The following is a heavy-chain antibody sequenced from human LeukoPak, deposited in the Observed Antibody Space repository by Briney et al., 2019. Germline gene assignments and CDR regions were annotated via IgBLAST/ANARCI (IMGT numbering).Heavy chain of an antibody. CDR3: ARGATQLWSF. V-gene: IGHV4-39*07. J-gene: IGHJ4*02. CDR2: IYYSGST. CDR1: GGSISSSSYY. D-gene: IGHD5-18*01. Sequence: SETLSLTCTVSGGSISSSSYYWGWIRQPPGKGLEWIGSIYYSGSTYYNPSLKSRVTISVDTSKNQFSLKLSSVTAADTAVYYCARGATQLWSFWGQGTLVTVSS.